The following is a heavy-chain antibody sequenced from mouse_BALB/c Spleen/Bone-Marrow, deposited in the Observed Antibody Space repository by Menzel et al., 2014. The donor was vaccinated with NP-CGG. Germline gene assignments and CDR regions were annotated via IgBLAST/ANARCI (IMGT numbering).Heavy chain of an antibody. Sequence: EVKLVESGGGLVQPGGSRKLSCAASGFTFSSFGMHWVRQAPEKGLEWVAYISSGSSTIYYADTVKGRFTISSDNPKNTLFLKITSLRSEDTTMYYCARNHGYCYDYAMDYLGQGTSVTVSS. D-gene: IGHD1-2*01. CDR3: ARNHGYCYDYAMDY. CDR1: GFTFSSFG. J-gene: IGHJ4*01. V-gene: IGHV5-17*02. CDR2: ISSGSSTI.